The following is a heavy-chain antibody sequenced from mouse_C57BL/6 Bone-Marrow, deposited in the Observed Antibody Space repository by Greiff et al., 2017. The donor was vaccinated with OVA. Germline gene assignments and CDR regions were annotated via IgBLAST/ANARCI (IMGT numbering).Heavy chain of an antibody. CDR3: ARERITTVVAKPNFDY. CDR1: GYTFTSYW. CDR2: IDPSDSET. J-gene: IGHJ2*01. Sequence: VQLQQPGAELVRPGSSVKLSCKASGYTFTSYWMHWVQQRPIQGLEWIGNIDPSDSETHYTQKFKDQATLTVDKSSSTAYMQLSSLTSEDSAVYCCARERITTVVAKPNFDYWGQGATLTVSS. D-gene: IGHD1-1*01. V-gene: IGHV1-52*01.